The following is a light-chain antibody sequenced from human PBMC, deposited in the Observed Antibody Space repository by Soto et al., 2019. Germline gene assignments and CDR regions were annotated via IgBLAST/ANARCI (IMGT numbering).Light chain of an antibody. V-gene: IGLV3-21*02. CDR1: DVGGKS. CDR2: DAR. J-gene: IGLJ1*01. CDR3: QGWDTTPDQYI. Sequence: SYDLTQPPSVSVAPGQTATISCGGDDVGGKSVQWYQQKPGQAPVLVLYDARDRPSGIPERFSGSNSGNTATLTISWVEAGDEADFYCQGWDTTPDQYILGSGTKVTVL.